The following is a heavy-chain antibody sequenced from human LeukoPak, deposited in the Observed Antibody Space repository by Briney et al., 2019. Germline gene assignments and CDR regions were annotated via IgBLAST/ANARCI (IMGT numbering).Heavy chain of an antibody. D-gene: IGHD3-22*01. J-gene: IGHJ4*02. V-gene: IGHV1-8*01. CDR3: AREGTYYYDSSGYYYFDY. CDR2: MNPNGGNT. CDR1: GYTFTSYD. Sequence: ASVKVSCKASGYTFTSYDINWVRQATGQGLEWMGWMNPNGGNTGYAQKFQGRVTMTRNTSISTAYMELSSLRSEDTAVYYCAREGTYYYDSSGYYYFDYWGQGTLVTVSS.